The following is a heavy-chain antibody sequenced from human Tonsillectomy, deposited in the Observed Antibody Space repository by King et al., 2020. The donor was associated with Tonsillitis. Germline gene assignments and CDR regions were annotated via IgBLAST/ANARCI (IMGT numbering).Heavy chain of an antibody. V-gene: IGHV1-46*01. CDR3: AREGGSFRHFDL. CDR2: INPSGTGT. CDR1: GYSFTNYY. J-gene: IGHJ2*01. Sequence: VQLVQSGAEVKEPGASLKVSCKASGYSFTNYYMHWVRQAPGQRLEWMGLINPSGTGTGYAQNFQGRITMTRDMSTGTDYMELSSLRSDDRAVYYCAREGGSFRHFDLWGRGTLVTVSA. D-gene: IGHD2/OR15-2a*01.